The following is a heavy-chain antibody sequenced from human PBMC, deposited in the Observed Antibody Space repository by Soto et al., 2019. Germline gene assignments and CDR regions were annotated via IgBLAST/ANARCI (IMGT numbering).Heavy chain of an antibody. CDR1: GFTFSGSA. CDR3: TRPSYVNTMIVVVTKTYGMDV. CDR2: IRSKANSYAT. D-gene: IGHD3-22*01. J-gene: IGHJ6*02. V-gene: IGHV3-73*01. Sequence: EVQLVESGGGLVQPGGSLKLSCAASGFTFSGSAMHWVRQASGKGLEWVGRIRSKANSYATAYAASVKGRFTISRDDSKNTAYLQMNSLKTEDTAVYYCTRPSYVNTMIVVVTKTYGMDVWGQGTTVTVSS.